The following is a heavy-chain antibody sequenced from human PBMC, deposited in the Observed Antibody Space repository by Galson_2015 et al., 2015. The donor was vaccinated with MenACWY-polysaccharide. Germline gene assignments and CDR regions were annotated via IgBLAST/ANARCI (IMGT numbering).Heavy chain of an antibody. J-gene: IGHJ4*02. CDR2: IYSDGIDT. CDR3: ARDLYPTTYYSDSSPLSDY. V-gene: IGHV3-74*01. D-gene: IGHD3-22*01. Sequence: IYSDGIDTTYADSVKGRFTVSRDNAKNTLYLQMNSLRAEDTAVYYCARDLYPTTYYSDSSPLSDYWGQGTLVTVSS.